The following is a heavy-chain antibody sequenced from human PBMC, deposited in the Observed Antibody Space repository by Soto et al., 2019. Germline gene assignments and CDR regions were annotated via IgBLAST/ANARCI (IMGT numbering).Heavy chain of an antibody. CDR3: AREGSGTYFDY. CDR2: ISSSSTYI. J-gene: IGHJ4*02. V-gene: IGHV3-21*03. CDR1: GFTFSHYN. Sequence: EVQLGESGGGLVKPGGSLRLSCVASGFTFSHYNMNWVRQAPGKGLEWVSSISSSSTYISYADSMKGRFIISRDNAKNSLYLQLSCLRVEDTAVYYCAREGSGTYFDYWGQGTLVTVSP. D-gene: IGHD1-26*01.